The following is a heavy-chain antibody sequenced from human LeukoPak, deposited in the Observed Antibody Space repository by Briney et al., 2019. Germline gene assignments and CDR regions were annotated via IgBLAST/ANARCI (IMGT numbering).Heavy chain of an antibody. CDR1: GGSISSYY. V-gene: IGHV4-59*08. CDR3: ARHVDPNTNYYYYGMDV. J-gene: IGHJ6*02. CDR2: IYYSGST. D-gene: IGHD2-2*01. Sequence: PSETLSLTCTVSGGSISSYYWSWIRQPPGKGLEWIGYIYYSGSTNYNPSLKSRVTISVDTSKNQFSLKLNSVTAADTAVYYCARHVDPNTNYYYYGMDVWGQGTTVTVSS.